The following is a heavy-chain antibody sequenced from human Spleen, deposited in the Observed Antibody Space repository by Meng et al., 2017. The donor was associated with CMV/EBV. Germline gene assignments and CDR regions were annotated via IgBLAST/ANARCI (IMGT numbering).Heavy chain of an antibody. D-gene: IGHD1-1*01. CDR1: GGSFGGCY. Sequence: LACAGYGGSFGGCYWSWVRRPPGEGLEWIGEIKRSGNTHYNPSLKSRVTISVDTSKSQFSLKLSSVTAADTAVYYCARERAPYWYFDLWGRGTLVTVSS. CDR2: IKRSGNT. CDR3: ARERAPYWYFDL. V-gene: IGHV4-34*01. J-gene: IGHJ2*01.